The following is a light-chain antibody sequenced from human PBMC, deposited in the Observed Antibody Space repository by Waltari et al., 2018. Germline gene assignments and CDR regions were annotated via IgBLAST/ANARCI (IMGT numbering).Light chain of an antibody. V-gene: IGKV1-12*01. CDR1: QHISSW. J-gene: IGKJ4*01. CDR2: AAS. CDR3: QQADSFPLT. Sequence: DIQMTQSPSSVSASVGDRVTLTCRASQHISSWLAWYQQKPGKGNKYLIYAASSLQSGVTSRFSGSGFGTDFTLTISSLQTEDFATYYCQQADSFPLTFGGGTKVEI.